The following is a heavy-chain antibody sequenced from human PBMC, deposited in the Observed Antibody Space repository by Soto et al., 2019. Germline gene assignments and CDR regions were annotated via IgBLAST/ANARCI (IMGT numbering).Heavy chain of an antibody. CDR3: AKDAIAGDGVWLAHD. D-gene: IGHD5-12*01. V-gene: IGHV3-23*01. Sequence: GGSLRLSCAASGFTFSSYAMIWIRQVPGRGLEWVSGLYGSGRGIHYSDSVKGRFTISRDNSAYSVYLQMNNLRVDDTAVYYCAKDAIAGDGVWLAHDWGEGTVVTVSS. J-gene: IGHJ4*02. CDR2: LYGSGRGI. CDR1: GFTFSSYA.